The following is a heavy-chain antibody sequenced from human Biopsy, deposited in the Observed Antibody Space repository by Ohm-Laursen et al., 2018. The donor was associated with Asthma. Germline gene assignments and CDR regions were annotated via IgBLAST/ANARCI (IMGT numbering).Heavy chain of an antibody. V-gene: IGHV3-30*03. CDR1: GFSFGSFG. CDR3: ASRGGDFWSGYYMDY. Sequence: SLRLSCTASGFSFGSFGMHWVRQVPGKGPEWVALISFDGRYEYYADSVKGRFTISRDNPMKRLYLQMSSLTAEDTAVYYSASRGGDFWSGYYMDYWGQGTLVTVSS. CDR2: ISFDGRYE. J-gene: IGHJ4*02. D-gene: IGHD3-3*01.